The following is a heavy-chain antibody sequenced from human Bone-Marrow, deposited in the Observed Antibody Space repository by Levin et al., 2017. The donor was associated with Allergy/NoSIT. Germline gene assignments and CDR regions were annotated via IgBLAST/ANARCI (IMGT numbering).Heavy chain of an antibody. J-gene: IGHJ6*03. D-gene: IGHD5-12*01. CDR1: GYMFTSYG. V-gene: IGHV1-18*01. CDR3: ARGGYDYPRYYYYMDV. Sequence: ASVKVSCKASGYMFTSYGICWVRQAPGQGLEWLGWISAYNHNPNYAQKFQGRVTMTTDSSTFTAYMELRSLKSDDTAVYYCARGGYDYPRYYYYMDVWGKGTTVTVSS. CDR2: ISAYNHNP.